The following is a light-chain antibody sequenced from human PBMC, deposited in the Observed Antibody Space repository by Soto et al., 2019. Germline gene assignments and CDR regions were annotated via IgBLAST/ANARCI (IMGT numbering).Light chain of an antibody. CDR2: QVT. Sequence: SALTQPPSASGSPGQSVTISCAGTINDVGGYNYVSWYQQHPGKVPQLMIYQVTKRPSGVPDRFSASKSDTTASLTISGLQAEDEGDYYCMSYAGGNRFVFGTG. J-gene: IGLJ1*01. CDR3: MSYAGGNRFV. V-gene: IGLV2-8*01. CDR1: INDVGGYNY.